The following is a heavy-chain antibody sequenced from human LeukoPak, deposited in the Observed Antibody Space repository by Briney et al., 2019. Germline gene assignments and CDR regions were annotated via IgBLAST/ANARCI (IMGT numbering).Heavy chain of an antibody. J-gene: IGHJ4*02. V-gene: IGHV3-53*01. CDR3: AKSTYSSSWTFDY. CDR1: GFTVSSTY. CDR2: IYSGGTT. D-gene: IGHD6-13*01. Sequence: GGSLRLSCTASGFTVSSTYMSWVRQPPGKGLEWVSVIYSGGTTYYADSVKGRFTISRDNSKNTLYLQMNSLRAEDTAVYYCAKSTYSSSWTFDYWGQGTLVTVSS.